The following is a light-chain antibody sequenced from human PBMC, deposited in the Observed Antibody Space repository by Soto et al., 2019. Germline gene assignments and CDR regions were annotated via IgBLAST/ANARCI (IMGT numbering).Light chain of an antibody. J-gene: IGKJ2*01. CDR1: QSVSSRY. CDR2: SAS. Sequence: ETVLTQSPGTLSLSPGERATLSCRASQSVSSRYLAWYQQKPGQAPRLLIYSASNRATGIPDRFSGSGSGTEFTLTISRLEPEDFAVYYCQQYITSPSMYTFGQGTKLEIK. V-gene: IGKV3-20*01. CDR3: QQYITSPSMYT.